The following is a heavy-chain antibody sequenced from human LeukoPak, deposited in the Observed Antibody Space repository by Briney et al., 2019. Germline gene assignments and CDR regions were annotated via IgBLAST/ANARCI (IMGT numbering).Heavy chain of an antibody. CDR1: GGSISSYW. CDR2: IFYSGST. Sequence: SETLSLTCTVSGGSISSYWWSWIRQPPGKGLEYIGYIFYSGSTNYNPYLKSRVTISVDTSKIHFSLRLSSVTAADTAVYYCARRGGGHAFDIWGQGTMVTVSS. CDR3: ARRGGGHAFDI. V-gene: IGHV4-59*08. J-gene: IGHJ3*02. D-gene: IGHD3-16*01.